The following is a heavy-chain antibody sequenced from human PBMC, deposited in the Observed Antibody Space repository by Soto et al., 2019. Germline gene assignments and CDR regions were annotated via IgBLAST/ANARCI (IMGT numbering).Heavy chain of an antibody. D-gene: IGHD3-10*01. CDR3: AGRGVSGPVAY. CDR2: IYYSGSA. CDR1: GGSISSSSYY. V-gene: IGHV4-39*02. J-gene: IGHJ4*02. Sequence: QLQLQESGPGLVKPSETLSLTCTVSGGSISSSSYYWGWIRQPPGKGLEWIGNIYYSGSAYYNPSLKSRVSISLAMSKNNFPPELSSVTAADTAVYYCAGRGVSGPVAYWGQGTLVTASS.